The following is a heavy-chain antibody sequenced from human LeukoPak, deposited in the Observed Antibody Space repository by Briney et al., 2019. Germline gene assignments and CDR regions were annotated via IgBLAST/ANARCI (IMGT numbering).Heavy chain of an antibody. Sequence: PSETLSLTCTVSGGSISSSSYYWGWIRQPPGKGLEWIGSIYYSGSTYYNPSLKSRVTISVDTSKNQFSLKLSSVTAADTAVYYCARLGSGWALFDYWGQGTLVTVSS. J-gene: IGHJ4*02. V-gene: IGHV4-39*07. CDR3: ARLGSGWALFDY. CDR1: GGSISSSSYY. D-gene: IGHD6-19*01. CDR2: IYYSGST.